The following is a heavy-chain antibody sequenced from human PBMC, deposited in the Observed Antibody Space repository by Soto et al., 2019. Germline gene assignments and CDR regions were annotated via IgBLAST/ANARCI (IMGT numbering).Heavy chain of an antibody. V-gene: IGHV4-39*01. CDR1: GCSISSSSYY. J-gene: IGHJ4*02. CDR3: ASGVGVRGVIYYFNY. Sequence: PSETLSLTCTVSGCSISSSSYYWGWSRQPPGKGVEWIGSIYYSGSTYYNPSLKSRVTISVDTSKNQFSLKLSSVTAADTAEYYCASGVGVRGVIYYFNYWGQGTLVTVSS. CDR2: IYYSGST. D-gene: IGHD3-10*01.